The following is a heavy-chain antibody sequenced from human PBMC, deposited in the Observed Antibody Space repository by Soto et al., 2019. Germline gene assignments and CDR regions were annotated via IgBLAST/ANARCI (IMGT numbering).Heavy chain of an antibody. V-gene: IGHV4-34*01. CDR3: ARGLADSDH. D-gene: IGHD6-13*01. Sequence: SETLSVTCAVYGGSFSGYYWSWIRQPPGKGLEWIGEINHSGSTNYNPSLKSRVTISVDTSKNQFSLKLSSVTAADTAVYYCARGLADSDHWGQGTLVTVSS. J-gene: IGHJ4*02. CDR1: GGSFSGYY. CDR2: INHSGST.